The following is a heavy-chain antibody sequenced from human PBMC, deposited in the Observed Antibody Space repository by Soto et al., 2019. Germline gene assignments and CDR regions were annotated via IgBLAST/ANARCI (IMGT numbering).Heavy chain of an antibody. CDR1: GDSVSSKSAA. CDR2: TYYRSKWST. D-gene: IGHD1-26*01. J-gene: IGHJ5*02. Sequence: SQTLSLTCAISGDSVSSKSAAWNWIRQSPSRGLEWLGRTYYRSKWSTDYAISVKSRITIDPDTSNNHFSLQLKSVTPEDTAVYYCTRALSGSYDHWGQGTLVTVSS. V-gene: IGHV6-1*01. CDR3: TRALSGSYDH.